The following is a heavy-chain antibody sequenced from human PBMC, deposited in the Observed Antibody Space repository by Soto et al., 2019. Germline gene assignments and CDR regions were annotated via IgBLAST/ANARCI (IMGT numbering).Heavy chain of an antibody. CDR3: STVLCRRASSSSGRIPDY. D-gene: IGHD6-13*01. V-gene: IGHV4-4*02. CDR2: IYHSGST. CDR1: GGSISSSNW. Sequence: QVQLQESGPGLVKPSGTLSLTCAVSGGSISSSNWWSWGRQPPGKGLEGIGEIYHSGSTNYNPSPRSRVSISVHKSKNQFSLKLSSVTAADTAVYFGSTVLCRRASSSSGRIPDYCGQGTLVTVSS. J-gene: IGHJ4*02.